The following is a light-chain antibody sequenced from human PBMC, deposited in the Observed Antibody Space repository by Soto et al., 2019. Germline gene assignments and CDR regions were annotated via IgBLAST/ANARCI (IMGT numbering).Light chain of an antibody. J-gene: IGKJ5*01. V-gene: IGKV3-15*01. Sequence: DIVMTQSPATLSVSPGDRATLSCRASRSVSISLAWYQQKPGQAPRLLIYGAFTRATGIPARFSGSGSGTEFTLTISSLQSEDFAVYYCQQYYDWPITFGQGTRLEIK. CDR3: QQYYDWPIT. CDR1: RSVSIS. CDR2: GAF.